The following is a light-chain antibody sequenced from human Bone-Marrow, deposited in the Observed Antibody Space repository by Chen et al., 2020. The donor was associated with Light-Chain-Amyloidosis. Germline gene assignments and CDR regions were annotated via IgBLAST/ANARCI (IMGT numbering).Light chain of an antibody. CDR2: DAT. J-gene: IGKJ5*01. Sequence: VLTQSPGTLSLSPGERATLSCRASEHIGKYYLTWFQQKPGQAPRLLIYDATNRATGIPARFSGSGFGTGFTLTINSLEPEDFAVYYCQQRSDWPITFGQGIRLEIK. CDR3: QQRSDWPIT. V-gene: IGKV3D-20*02. CDR1: EHIGKYY.